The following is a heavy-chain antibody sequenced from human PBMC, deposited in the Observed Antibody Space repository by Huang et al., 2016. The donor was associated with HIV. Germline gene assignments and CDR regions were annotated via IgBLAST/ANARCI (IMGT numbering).Heavy chain of an antibody. CDR3: AREVRSVDTDRPDGYYYRGLDV. V-gene: IGHV4-39*02. CDR1: GTSMTSSTFY. D-gene: IGHD2-2*03. CDR2: VYFIWNT. J-gene: IGHJ6*02. Sequence: QLRESGPGLVTPSETLSLTCSASGTSMTSSTFYWGWFRQPPGRGLEVIGSVYFIWNTYYNPTLRRRVTISIDTANKQYSMRLTSVTAADTAVYFCAREVRSVDTDRPDGYYYRGLDVWGQGTTVIVSS.